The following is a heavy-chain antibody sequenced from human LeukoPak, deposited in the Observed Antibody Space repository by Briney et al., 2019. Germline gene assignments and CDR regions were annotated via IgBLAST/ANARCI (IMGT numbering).Heavy chain of an antibody. Sequence: ASVKVSCKASGYTFTSYGISWVRQAPGQGLEWMGWISAYSGNTNYAQKLQGRVTMTTDTSTSTAYMELRSLRSDDTAVYYCARASILWFGELYRLDYWGQGTLVTVSS. CDR3: ARASILWFGELYRLDY. CDR1: GYTFTSYG. V-gene: IGHV1-18*04. CDR2: ISAYSGNT. J-gene: IGHJ4*02. D-gene: IGHD3-10*01.